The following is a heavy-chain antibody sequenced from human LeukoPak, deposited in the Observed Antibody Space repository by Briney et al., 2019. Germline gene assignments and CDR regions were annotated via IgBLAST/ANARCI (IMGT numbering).Heavy chain of an antibody. J-gene: IGHJ4*02. D-gene: IGHD6-19*01. CDR1: GFTFSSYA. CDR3: AKVSLQWLVRENYFDY. CDR2: ISGSGGST. V-gene: IGHV3-23*01. Sequence: GGSLRLSCAASGFTFSSYAMSWVRQAPGKGLEWVSAISGSGGSTYYADSVKGRFTISRDNSKNTLYLQMNNLRAEDTAVYYCAKVSLQWLVRENYFDYWGQGTLVTVSS.